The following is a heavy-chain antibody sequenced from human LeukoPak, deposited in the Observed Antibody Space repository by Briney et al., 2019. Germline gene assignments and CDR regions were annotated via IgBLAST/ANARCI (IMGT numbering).Heavy chain of an antibody. CDR3: ARGRDSYGSGSYFDY. CDR2: IIPIFGTA. V-gene: IGHV1-69*13. Sequence: SVKVSCTASGGTFSSYAISWVRQAPGQGLEWMGGIIPIFGTANYAQKFQGRVTITADESTSTAYMELSSLRSEDTAVYYCARGRDSYGSGSYFDYWGQGTLVTVSS. D-gene: IGHD3-10*01. J-gene: IGHJ4*02. CDR1: GGTFSSYA.